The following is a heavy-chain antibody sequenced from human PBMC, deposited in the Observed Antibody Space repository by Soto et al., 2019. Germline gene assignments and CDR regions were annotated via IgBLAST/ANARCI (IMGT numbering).Heavy chain of an antibody. D-gene: IGHD5-12*01. J-gene: IGHJ6*02. CDR1: GGSISSYY. Sequence: PSETLSLTCTVSGGSISSYYWSWIRQPAGKGLEWIGRIYNGGNTQYNPSLKSRVTMSADTSKNQFSLRLNSVTAADTAVYYCARDGCDRYGLDVWGRGTTVTVSS. V-gene: IGHV4-4*07. CDR3: ARDGCDRYGLDV. CDR2: IYNGGNT.